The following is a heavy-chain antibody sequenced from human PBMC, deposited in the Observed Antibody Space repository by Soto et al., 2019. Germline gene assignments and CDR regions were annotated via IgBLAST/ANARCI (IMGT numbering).Heavy chain of an antibody. CDR2: IIPIFGTA. D-gene: IGHD3-10*01. V-gene: IGHV1-69*01. J-gene: IGHJ6*02. CDR3: ARGGITMVRGPPSYYYYGMDV. CDR1: GGTFSSYA. Sequence: QVQLVQSGAEVKKPGSSVKVSCKASGGTFSSYAISWVRQAPGQGLEWMGGIIPIFGTANYAQKFQGRVTINADESTSTAYLGLSSLRSEDTALYYCARGGITMVRGPPSYYYYGMDVWGQGTTVTVSS.